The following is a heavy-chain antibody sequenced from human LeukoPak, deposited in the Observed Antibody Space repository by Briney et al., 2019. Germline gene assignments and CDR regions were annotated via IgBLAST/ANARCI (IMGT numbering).Heavy chain of an antibody. D-gene: IGHD3-22*01. CDR1: GGSISSYY. J-gene: IGHJ6*02. Sequence: SETLSLTCTVSGGSISSYYWSWIRQPPGKGLEWIGYIYYSGSTNYNPSLKSRVTISVDTSKNQFSLKLSSVTAADTAVYYCARAASSGRDYYHGMDVWGQGTTVTVSS. CDR2: IYYSGST. V-gene: IGHV4-59*01. CDR3: ARAASSGRDYYHGMDV.